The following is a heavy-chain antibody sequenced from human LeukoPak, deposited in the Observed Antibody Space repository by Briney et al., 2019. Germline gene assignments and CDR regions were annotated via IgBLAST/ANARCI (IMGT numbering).Heavy chain of an antibody. D-gene: IGHD3-10*01. J-gene: IGHJ4*02. CDR3: AREILGSGSYPDF. V-gene: IGHV3-33*01. CDR2: IWHDGSHK. Sequence: GRSLTLSCAASGFSFNTYAMRWVRQAPGQGLEWVALIWHDGSHKFYSNSVRGQFTISRDNSKNTVYLQMNNLRPEDTAVYYCAREILGSGSYPDFWGQGTLVTVSS. CDR1: GFSFNTYA.